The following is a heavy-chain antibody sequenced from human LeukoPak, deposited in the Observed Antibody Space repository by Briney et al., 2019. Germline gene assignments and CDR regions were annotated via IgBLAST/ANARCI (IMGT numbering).Heavy chain of an antibody. D-gene: IGHD5-24*01. CDR2: IYHSGST. J-gene: IGHJ3*02. CDR1: GGSISSSNW. V-gene: IGHV4-4*02. Sequence: PSETLSLTCAVSGGSISSSNWWSWVRQPPGKGLEWIGEIYHSGSTNYNPSLKSRVTISVDKSKNQSSLKLSSVTAADTAVYYCARDRLSERWLHLRGAFDIWGQGTMVTVSS. CDR3: ARDRLSERWLHLRGAFDI.